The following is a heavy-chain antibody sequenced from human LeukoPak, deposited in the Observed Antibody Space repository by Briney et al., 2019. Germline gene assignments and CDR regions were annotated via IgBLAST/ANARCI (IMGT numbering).Heavy chain of an antibody. V-gene: IGHV3-23*01. Sequence: GGSLRLSCAASGFTFSSYAMSWVRQAPGKGLEWVSAISGSGGSTYYADSVKGRVTISRDNSRSTRYLQMSSLRAEYTPVYSGEKVGDECVWGSYSEFDYSGPGTLVTVSS. CDR2: ISGSGGST. CDR3: EKVGDECVWGSYSEFDY. CDR1: GFTFSSYA. J-gene: IGHJ4*01. D-gene: IGHD3-16*01.